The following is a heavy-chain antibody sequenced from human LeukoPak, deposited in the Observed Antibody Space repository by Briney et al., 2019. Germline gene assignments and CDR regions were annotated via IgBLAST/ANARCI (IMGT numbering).Heavy chain of an antibody. CDR3: ASRVYGLGSFNY. Sequence: SETLSLTCTVSGDSISSTSYYWDWIRQPQGKGLEWIGSIYNSGTTYYNPSLKSLVTISVDTSKNQFSLKVSSVTAADTAVYYCASRVYGLGSFNYWGQGTLVTVSS. J-gene: IGHJ4*01. CDR1: GDSISSTSYY. D-gene: IGHD3-10*01. V-gene: IGHV4-39*01. CDR2: IYNSGTT.